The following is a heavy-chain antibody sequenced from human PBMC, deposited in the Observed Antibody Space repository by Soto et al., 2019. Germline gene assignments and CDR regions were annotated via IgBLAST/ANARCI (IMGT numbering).Heavy chain of an antibody. V-gene: IGHV3-30*18. CDR3: AKGDGYKHGNIEP. D-gene: IGHD5-12*01. J-gene: IGHJ5*02. CDR2: ISYDGSNN. CDR1: GYTFSTYG. Sequence: PGGSLRLSCAGSGYTFSTYGMHWVRQAPGKGLEGVAVISYDGSNNYYADSVKGRFTISRDTSSNTRYLKMNSRRAENTAVYYSAKGDGYKHGNIEPWGEGT.